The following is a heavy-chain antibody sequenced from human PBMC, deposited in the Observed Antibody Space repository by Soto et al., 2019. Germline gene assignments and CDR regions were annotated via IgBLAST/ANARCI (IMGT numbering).Heavy chain of an antibody. CDR2: ITKSGGST. V-gene: IGHV3-23*01. CDR1: GLTLCSYG. J-gene: IGHJ4*02. Sequence: AGGVLRSPYSVPGLTLCSYGMTRGRQAPGKGLEWVSSITKSGGSTFHATSVKGRFTISRDNSKNALFLQMNSLRVEDAAVYFCAQGGISTTGLNCWGQGTLVTVSS. CDR3: AQGGISTTGLNC. D-gene: IGHD6-13*01.